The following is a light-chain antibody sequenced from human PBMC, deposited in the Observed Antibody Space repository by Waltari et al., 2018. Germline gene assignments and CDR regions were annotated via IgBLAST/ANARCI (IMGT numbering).Light chain of an antibody. V-gene: IGLV2-11*01. J-gene: IGLJ2*01. Sequence: QSALTQPRSVSGSPGQSVTISCTGTSSDVGAYDYVSWYQQHPGKAPKLVMYAVDKRPAGVPDDFSGSKSGNTASLTVAGLQAEDDADCYCCSYAGGQTVIFGGGTRLTVL. CDR3: CSYAGGQTVI. CDR2: AVD. CDR1: SSDVGAYDY.